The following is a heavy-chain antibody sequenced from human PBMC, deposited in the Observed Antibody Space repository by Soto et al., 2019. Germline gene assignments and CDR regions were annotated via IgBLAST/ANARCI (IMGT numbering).Heavy chain of an antibody. CDR3: AHSGGIFGVVTHRFDY. V-gene: IGHV2-5*02. CDR1: GFSLSTSGVG. J-gene: IGHJ4*02. CDR2: IYWDDDK. D-gene: IGHD3-3*01. Sequence: QITLKESGPTLVKPTQTLTLTCTFSGFSLSTSGVGVGWIRQTPGKALEWLALIYWDDDKRYSQSLKSRLTITNDTPQSQVVLTMTDMDPVDTATYYSAHSGGIFGVVTHRFDYGGQGTLVTVSS.